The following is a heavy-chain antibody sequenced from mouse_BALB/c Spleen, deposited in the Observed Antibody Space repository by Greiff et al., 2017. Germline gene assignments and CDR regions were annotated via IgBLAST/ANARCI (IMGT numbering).Heavy chain of an antibody. Sequence: EVKLMESGGGLVKPGGSLKLSCAASGFTFSDYYMYWVRQTPEKRLEWVATISDGGSYTYYPDSVKGRFTISRDNAKNNLYLQMSSLKSEDTAMYYCARGHYGSSRFDYWGQGTTRTVSS. J-gene: IGHJ2*01. CDR3: ARGHYGSSRFDY. D-gene: IGHD1-1*01. CDR1: GFTFSDYY. CDR2: ISDGGSYT. V-gene: IGHV5-4*02.